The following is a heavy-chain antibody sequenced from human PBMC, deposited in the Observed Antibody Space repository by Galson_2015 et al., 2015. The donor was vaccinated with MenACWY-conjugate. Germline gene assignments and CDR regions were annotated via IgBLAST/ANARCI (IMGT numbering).Heavy chain of an antibody. J-gene: IGHJ4*02. CDR2: ISGDSLYI. CDR1: GFTFSTYS. CDR3: ARSPIKTYLDY. D-gene: IGHD5/OR15-5a*01. Sequence: SLRLSCAASGFTFSTYSMHWVRQTPGKGLEWVSSISGDSLYIYYADSMRGRFTISRDNAKNSLYLQMNSLRAEDTAVCYCARSPIKTYLDYWGQGILVTVSS. V-gene: IGHV3-21*01.